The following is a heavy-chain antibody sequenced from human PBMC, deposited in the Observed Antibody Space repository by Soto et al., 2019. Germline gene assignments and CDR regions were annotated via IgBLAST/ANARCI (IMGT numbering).Heavy chain of an antibody. J-gene: IGHJ4*02. D-gene: IGHD2-15*01. Sequence: ASVKVSCKASGYTFTSYGISWVRQAPGQGLEWMGWISAYNGNTNYAQKLQGRVTMTTDTSTSTAYMELRSLRSDDTAVYYCATLGYCSGGSCYSTPYFDYWGQGTLVTVS. CDR1: GYTFTSYG. V-gene: IGHV1-18*04. CDR2: ISAYNGNT. CDR3: ATLGYCSGGSCYSTPYFDY.